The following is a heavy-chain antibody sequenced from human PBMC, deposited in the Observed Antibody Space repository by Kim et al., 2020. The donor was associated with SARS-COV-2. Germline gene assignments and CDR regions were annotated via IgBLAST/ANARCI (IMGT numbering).Heavy chain of an antibody. CDR2: IYYSGST. V-gene: IGHV4-39*01. Sequence: SETLSLTCTVSGGSISSSSYYWGWIRQPPGKGLEWIGSIYYSGSTYYNPSLKSRVTISVDTSKNQFSLKLSSVTAADTAVYYCARGGPVSSGWPFDYWGQGTLVTVSS. D-gene: IGHD6-19*01. J-gene: IGHJ4*02. CDR1: GGSISSSSYY. CDR3: ARGGPVSSGWPFDY.